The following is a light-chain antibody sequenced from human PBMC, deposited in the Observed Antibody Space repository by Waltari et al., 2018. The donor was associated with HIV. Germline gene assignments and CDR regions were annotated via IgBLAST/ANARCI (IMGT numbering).Light chain of an antibody. CDR3: VGWDGSLSGYV. CDR2: NNY. CDR1: SSNIGNHN. V-gene: IGLV1-47*02. Sequence: QSVLTQPPSASWNHGQTVTISCSGSSSNIGNHNVYRYQQLPAMTPKLLSSNNYQRPSGVPDRVAGSKSGTSASLAISGLRSEDEADYYCVGWDGSLSGYVFGAGTKVTVL. J-gene: IGLJ1*01.